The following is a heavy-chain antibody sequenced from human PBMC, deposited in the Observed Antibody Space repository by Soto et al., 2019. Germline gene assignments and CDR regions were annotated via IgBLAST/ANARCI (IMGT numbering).Heavy chain of an antibody. D-gene: IGHD5-18*01. V-gene: IGHV4-59*01. CDR2: IYYSGST. CDR3: ARDRRNSYNSLPLPFEC. Sequence: QVQLQESGPGLVKPSETLSLTCSVSGGSISSYYWSWILQPPGKGLEWIGYIYYSGSTTYNPSLKSRVTISVDTSKNHFSLRLSSVTAADTAMYYCARDRRNSYNSLPLPFECWGQGTLVTVSS. J-gene: IGHJ4*02. CDR1: GGSISSYY.